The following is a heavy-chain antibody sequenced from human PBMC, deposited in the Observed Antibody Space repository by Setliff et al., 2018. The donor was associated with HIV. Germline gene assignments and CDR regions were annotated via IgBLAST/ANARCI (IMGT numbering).Heavy chain of an antibody. Sequence: SVKVSCKASGGTFSSYAISWVRQAPGQGLEWMGGIIPIFGTANYAQKFQGRVTITADESTSTAYMELSSLRSEDTAVYYCARDPDYYDSSGPYWGQGTLVTVSS. CDR1: GGTFSSYA. V-gene: IGHV1-69*13. D-gene: IGHD3-22*01. CDR2: IIPIFGTA. J-gene: IGHJ4*02. CDR3: ARDPDYYDSSGPY.